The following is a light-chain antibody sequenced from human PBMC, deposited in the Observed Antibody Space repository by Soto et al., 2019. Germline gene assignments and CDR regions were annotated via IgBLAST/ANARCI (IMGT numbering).Light chain of an antibody. Sequence: DIQMTQSPSSLSASVGDRVTITCRASQGISTYLNWYQQEPGKAPKLLIYGASSVQSGVPLRFSGSGSGTDFTPTISSLQPEDFATYYCEQTYSTPVTFGQGTRLEI. V-gene: IGKV1-39*01. CDR1: QGISTY. J-gene: IGKJ5*01. CDR3: EQTYSTPVT. CDR2: GAS.